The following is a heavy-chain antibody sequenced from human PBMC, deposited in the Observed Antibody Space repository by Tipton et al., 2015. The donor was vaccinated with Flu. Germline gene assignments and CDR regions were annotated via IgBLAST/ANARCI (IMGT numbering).Heavy chain of an antibody. CDR2: ISGDGTST. V-gene: IGHV3-74*01. Sequence: GSLRLSCAASGFTFSTYWMHWVRQAPGKGLVWVPRISGDGTSTTYADSVKGRFTISRDNAKKSLYLQMNSLRVEDTAVYYCVREGSETAMDHWGQGTLVTVFS. CDR1: GFTFSTYW. D-gene: IGHD5-18*01. J-gene: IGHJ4*02. CDR3: VREGSETAMDH.